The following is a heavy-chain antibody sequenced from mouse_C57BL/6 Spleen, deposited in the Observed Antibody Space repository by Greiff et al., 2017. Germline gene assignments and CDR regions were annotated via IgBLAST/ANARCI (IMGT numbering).Heavy chain of an antibody. CDR3: ARHLAMVTTGEAWFAY. V-gene: IGHV5-6*01. J-gene: IGHJ3*01. D-gene: IGHD2-2*01. CDR1: GFTFSSYC. Sequence: EVLLVESGGDLVKPGGSLKLSCAASGFTFSSYCMSWVRQTPDKGLEWVATISSGGGCPYYPDSVKGRFTISSDNAKNTLYLQMSSLKSEDTAVYYGARHLAMVTTGEAWFAYWGQGTLVTVSA. CDR2: ISSGGGCP.